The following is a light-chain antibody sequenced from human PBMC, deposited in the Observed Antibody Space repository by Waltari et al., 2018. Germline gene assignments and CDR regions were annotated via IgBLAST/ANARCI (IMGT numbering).Light chain of an antibody. CDR2: SSN. CDR1: DSNIGSNT. V-gene: IGLV1-44*01. Sequence: QSVLTQPPSASGTPGQRVTISCSGSDSNIGSNTVTWYKQLPGTAPKLLIYSSNQRPSGVPDRFSGSKSGTSASLAISGLQSADEADYYCAVWDDSLTGPVFGGGTKLTVL. J-gene: IGLJ2*01. CDR3: AVWDDSLTGPV.